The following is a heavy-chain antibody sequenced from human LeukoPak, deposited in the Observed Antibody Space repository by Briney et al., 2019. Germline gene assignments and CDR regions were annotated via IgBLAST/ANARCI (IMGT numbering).Heavy chain of an antibody. D-gene: IGHD1-1*01. Sequence: SETLSLTCAVYGGSFSGNFWSWVRQPPGKGLEWIGEINHRGNTNYNPSLKSRVTISVDTSKNQFFLKLSSVTAADTAVYYCARVPESVGINYFDSWGQGTQVTVSS. V-gene: IGHV4-34*01. CDR1: GGSFSGNF. J-gene: IGHJ4*02. CDR3: ARVPESVGINYFDS. CDR2: INHRGNT.